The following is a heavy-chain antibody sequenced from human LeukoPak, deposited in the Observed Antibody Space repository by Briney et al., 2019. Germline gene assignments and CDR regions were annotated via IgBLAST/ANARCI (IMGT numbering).Heavy chain of an antibody. CDR2: IKQDGTEK. Sequence: GGSLRLSCATSGFTFRNYLMSWLRQSPGKGLEWVANIKQDGTEKYYVDSIKGRFTISRDNAKNSLHLQMNSLRAEDTAMYYCARGRSVPAAMGNWFDPWGQGTLVTVSS. V-gene: IGHV3-7*01. CDR1: GFTFRNYL. J-gene: IGHJ5*02. CDR3: ARGRSVPAAMGNWFDP. D-gene: IGHD2-2*01.